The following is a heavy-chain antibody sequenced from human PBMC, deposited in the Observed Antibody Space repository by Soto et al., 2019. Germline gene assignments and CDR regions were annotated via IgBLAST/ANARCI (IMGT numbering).Heavy chain of an antibody. D-gene: IGHD6-6*01. CDR1: GFTFSDYY. V-gene: IGHV3-11*01. CDR2: ISSSGSTI. CDR3: ARASSIAARGIDYYYYGMDV. J-gene: IGHJ6*02. Sequence: PGGSLRLPCAASGFTFSDYYMSWIRQAPGKGLEWVSYISSSGSTIYYADSVKGRFTISRDNAKNSLYLQMNSLRAEDTAVYYCARASSIAARGIDYYYYGMDVWGQGTTVTVSS.